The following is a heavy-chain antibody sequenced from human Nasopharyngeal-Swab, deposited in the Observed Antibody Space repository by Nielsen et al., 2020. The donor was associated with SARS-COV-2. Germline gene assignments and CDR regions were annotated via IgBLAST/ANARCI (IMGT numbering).Heavy chain of an antibody. D-gene: IGHD3-22*01. CDR3: AREGAHYYDSSGYFSHDY. J-gene: IGHJ4*02. Sequence: WVGQAPGQGLEGMGGIIPIFGTANYAQKFQGRVKINTDESTCTAYMELSSLRSEDTAMYYCAREGAHYYDSSGYFSHDYWGQGTLVTVSS. CDR2: IIPIFGTA. V-gene: IGHV1-69*05.